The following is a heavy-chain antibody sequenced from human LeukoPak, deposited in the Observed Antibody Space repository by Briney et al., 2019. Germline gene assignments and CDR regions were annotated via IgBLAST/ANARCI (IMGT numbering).Heavy chain of an antibody. Sequence: GGSLRLSCAASGFTFSSYWMTWVRQAPGKGLEWVSAISVSGGSTYYADSVKGRFTVSRDNSKNTLYLQMNSLRAEDTAVYYCAKTLGEFTSAFDIWGQGTMVTVSS. V-gene: IGHV3-23*01. CDR3: AKTLGEFTSAFDI. J-gene: IGHJ3*02. CDR2: ISVSGGST. CDR1: GFTFSSYW. D-gene: IGHD3-3*01.